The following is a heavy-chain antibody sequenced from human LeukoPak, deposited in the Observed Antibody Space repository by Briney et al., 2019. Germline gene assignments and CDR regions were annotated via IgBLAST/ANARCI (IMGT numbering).Heavy chain of an antibody. Sequence: GGSLRLSCAASGFTFSTYRMSWVRQAPGKGLERVANIKQDGSEKHYVDSVKGRFTISRDNAKNSLYLQMNSLRAEDMALYYCAKGNSNYYYYYYMDVWGKGTTVTVSS. CDR2: IKQDGSEK. D-gene: IGHD4-11*01. CDR3: AKGNSNYYYYYYMDV. J-gene: IGHJ6*03. CDR1: GFTFSTYR. V-gene: IGHV3-7*03.